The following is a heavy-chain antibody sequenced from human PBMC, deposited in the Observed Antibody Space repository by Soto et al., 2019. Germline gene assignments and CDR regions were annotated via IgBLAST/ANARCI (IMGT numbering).Heavy chain of an antibody. CDR2: ISHSGST. J-gene: IGHJ6*02. CDR1: GGSFSGYY. V-gene: IGHV4-34*01. D-gene: IGHD2-2*01. CDR3: ARGVSDIVVVPAASGGYYYYGMDV. Sequence: SETLSLTCAVYGGSFSGYYWSWIRQPPGKGLEWIGEISHSGSTNYNPSLKSRVTISVDTSKNQFSLKLSSVTAADTAVYYCARGVSDIVVVPAASGGYYYYGMDVWGQGTTVTVSS.